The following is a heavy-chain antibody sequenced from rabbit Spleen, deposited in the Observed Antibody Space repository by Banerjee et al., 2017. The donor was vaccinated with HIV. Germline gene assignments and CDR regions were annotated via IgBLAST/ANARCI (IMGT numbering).Heavy chain of an antibody. D-gene: IGHD6-1*01. J-gene: IGHJ4*01. CDR2: IEPIFGNT. CDR1: GFDFINYG. V-gene: IGHV1S47*01. Sequence: QEQLVESGGGLVQPGGSLKLSCKASGFDFINYGVTWVRQAPGKGLEWIGYIEPIFGNTYYASWVNGRFTISSHNAQNMVFLQMTSLTASDTATYFCARVGFADYGYAFNLWGPGTLVTVS. CDR3: ARVGFADYGYAFNL.